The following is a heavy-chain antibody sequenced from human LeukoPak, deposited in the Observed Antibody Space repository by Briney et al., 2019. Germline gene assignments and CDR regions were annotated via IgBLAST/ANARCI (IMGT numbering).Heavy chain of an antibody. CDR2: IYTSGST. CDR3: ARLDIDEGDISHAFDI. Sequence: SETLSLTCTVSGGSISSGSYYWSWIRQPAGKGLEWTGRIYTSGSTNYNPSLKSRVTISVDTSKNQFSLKLSSVTAADTAVYYCARLDIDEGDISHAFDIWGQGTMVTVSS. V-gene: IGHV4-61*02. D-gene: IGHD2-2*03. CDR1: GGSISSGSYY. J-gene: IGHJ3*02.